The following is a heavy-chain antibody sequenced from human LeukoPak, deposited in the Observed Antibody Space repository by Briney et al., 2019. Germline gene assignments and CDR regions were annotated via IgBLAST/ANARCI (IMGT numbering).Heavy chain of an antibody. CDR3: AREGELNTVTPIFDN. Sequence: ASVKVSCKASGYTFTSYYMHWVRQAPGQGLEWMGIINPSGGSTNYAQKFQGRVTMTTDTSTSTTYMELRSLRSDDTAMYYCAREGELNTVTPIFDNWGQGTLVIVSS. V-gene: IGHV1-46*01. D-gene: IGHD4-17*01. CDR2: INPSGGST. J-gene: IGHJ4*02. CDR1: GYTFTSYY.